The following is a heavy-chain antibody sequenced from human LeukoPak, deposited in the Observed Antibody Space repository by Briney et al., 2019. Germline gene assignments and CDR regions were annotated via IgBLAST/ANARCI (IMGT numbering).Heavy chain of an antibody. D-gene: IGHD2-15*01. CDR3: ARGGPYHGWDY. CDR2: IDPNDGST. Sequence: ASVKVSCKASGYTSSSYYMRWARQAPGQGLEWVGRIDPNDGSTIYARNLQGRVTMTSDTSKSTVYMELSSLRSEDTAVYYCARGGPYHGWDYWGQGTLVTVSS. J-gene: IGHJ4*02. CDR1: GYTSSSYY. V-gene: IGHV1-46*01.